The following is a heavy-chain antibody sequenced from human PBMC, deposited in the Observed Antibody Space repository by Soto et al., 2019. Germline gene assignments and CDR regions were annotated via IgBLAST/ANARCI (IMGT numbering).Heavy chain of an antibody. J-gene: IGHJ6*02. CDR1: GYSFTSYW. V-gene: IGHV5-51*01. Sequence: GESLKISCKGSGYSFTSYWIGWVRQMPGKGLEWMGIIYPGDSDTRYSPSFQGQVTISADKSISTAYLQWSSLKASDTAMYYCARHQADGTRSDYYYYGMDVWGQGTTVTVSS. D-gene: IGHD6-13*01. CDR3: ARHQADGTRSDYYYYGMDV. CDR2: IYPGDSDT.